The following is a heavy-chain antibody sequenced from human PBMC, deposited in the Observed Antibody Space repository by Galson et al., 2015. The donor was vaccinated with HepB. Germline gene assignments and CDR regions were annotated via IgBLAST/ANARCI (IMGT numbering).Heavy chain of an antibody. V-gene: IGHV4-59*12. CDR3: AREIVVVPAAMPRLGYNWFDP. CDR1: GGSISSYY. CDR2: IYYSGST. J-gene: IGHJ5*02. Sequence: ETLSLTCTVSGGSISSYYWSWIRQPPGKGLEWIGYIYYSGSTNYNPSLKSRVTISVDTSKNQFSLKLSSVTAADTAVYYCAREIVVVPAAMPRLGYNWFDPWGQGTLVTVSS. D-gene: IGHD2-2*01.